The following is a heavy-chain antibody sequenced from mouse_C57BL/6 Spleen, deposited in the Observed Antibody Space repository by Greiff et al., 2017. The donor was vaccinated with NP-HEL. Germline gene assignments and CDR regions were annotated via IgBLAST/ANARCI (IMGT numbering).Heavy chain of an antibody. V-gene: IGHV1-15*01. CDR3: TRPLTTTGFAY. Sequence: QVQLQQSGAELVRPGASVTLSCKASGYTFTDYEMHWVKQTPVHGLEWIGAIDPETGGTAYNQKFKGKAILTADKSSSTAYMELRSLTSEDSAVYYGTRPLTTTGFAYWGQGTLVTVSA. J-gene: IGHJ3*01. CDR2: IDPETGGT. CDR1: GYTFTDYE. D-gene: IGHD1-1*01.